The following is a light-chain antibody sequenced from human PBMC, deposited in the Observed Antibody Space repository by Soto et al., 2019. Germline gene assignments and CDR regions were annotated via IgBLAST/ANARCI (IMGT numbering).Light chain of an antibody. CDR1: QSVSSSY. CDR2: GAS. V-gene: IGKV3-15*01. J-gene: IGKJ1*01. CDR3: QQYNTWWT. Sequence: EIVLTQSPGTLSLSPGERATLSCRASQSVSSSYLAWYQQKPGQAPRLLIYGASTRATGIPARFSGSGSGTEFTLTISSLQSEDFALYYCQQYNTWWTFGQGT.